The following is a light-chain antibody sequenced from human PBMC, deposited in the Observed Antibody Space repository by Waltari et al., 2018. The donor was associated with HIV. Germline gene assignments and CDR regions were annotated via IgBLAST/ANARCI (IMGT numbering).Light chain of an antibody. Sequence: DIQLTQSPSFLSASVGDRVTITCRASQGINHFLAWYQQKPGKAPKLLIYSTSTLYSGVPSRFSGSGSGTEFTLTISSLQPEDFAVYYCQQYGMSVSFGGGTKVEIK. CDR2: STS. V-gene: IGKV1-9*01. CDR1: QGINHF. J-gene: IGKJ4*01. CDR3: QQYGMSVS.